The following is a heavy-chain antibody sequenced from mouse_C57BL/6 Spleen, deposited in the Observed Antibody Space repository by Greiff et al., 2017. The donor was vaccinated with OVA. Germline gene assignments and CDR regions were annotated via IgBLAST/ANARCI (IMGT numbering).Heavy chain of an antibody. CDR2: IWSGGST. D-gene: IGHD2-3*01. CDR1: GFSLTSYG. J-gene: IGHJ2*01. Sequence: QVQLQQSGPGLVQPSQSLSITCTVSGFSLTSYGVHWVRQSPGKGLEWLGVIWSGGSTDYNAAFISRLSISKDNSKSQVFFKMNSLQADDTAIYYCARRFYDGYLDDWGQGTTLTVSS. CDR3: ARRFYDGYLDD. V-gene: IGHV2-2*01.